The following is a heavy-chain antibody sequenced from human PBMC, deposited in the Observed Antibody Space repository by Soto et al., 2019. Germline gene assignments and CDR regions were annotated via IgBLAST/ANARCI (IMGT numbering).Heavy chain of an antibody. CDR3: ARSFAFGVVVRYYYYGMDV. CDR1: GFTFSSYA. V-gene: IGHV3-30-3*01. Sequence: QVQLVESGGGVVQPGRSLRLSCAASGFTFSSYAMHWVRQAPGKGLEWVAVISYDGSNKYYADSVKGRFTISRDNSKNTPYLQMNSLRAEDTAVYYCARSFAFGVVVRYYYYGMDVWGQGTTVTVSS. D-gene: IGHD3-22*01. CDR2: ISYDGSNK. J-gene: IGHJ6*02.